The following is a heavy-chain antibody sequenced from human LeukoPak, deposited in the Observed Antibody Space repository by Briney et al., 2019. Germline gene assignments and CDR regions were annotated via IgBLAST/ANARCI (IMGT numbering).Heavy chain of an antibody. J-gene: IGHJ4*02. CDR2: TYYRSKWYN. CDR3: ARTMADTVAVDY. D-gene: IGHD4-11*01. Sequence: SQTLSLTSAISGDSVSNNSGAWNWIRQSPSRGLEWLGRTYYRSKWYNDYAVSVKSRITINPDTSKNQFSLQLNSVSPEDTAVYYCARTMADTVAVDYWGQGTPVTVSS. CDR1: GDSVSNNSGA. V-gene: IGHV6-1*01.